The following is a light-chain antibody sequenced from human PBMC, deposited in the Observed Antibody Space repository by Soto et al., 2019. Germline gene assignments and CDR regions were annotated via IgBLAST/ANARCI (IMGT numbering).Light chain of an antibody. Sequence: QSALTQPASVSGSPGQSITISCTGTSSDVGGYNYVSWYQQHQGKAPKLMIYEVSNRHSGVSNRFSGSKSGNTASLTISGLQAEDEADYYCSSYTSSSTRVFGGGTKGTVL. CDR2: EVS. J-gene: IGLJ3*02. CDR3: SSYTSSSTRV. V-gene: IGLV2-14*01. CDR1: SSDVGGYNY.